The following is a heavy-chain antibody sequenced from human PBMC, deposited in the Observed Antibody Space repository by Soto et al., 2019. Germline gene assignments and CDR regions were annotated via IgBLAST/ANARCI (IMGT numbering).Heavy chain of an antibody. Sequence: SESLSLTCVVSGGSINSYHWSWIRQFPGKGLEWIAYTAYTGNTNYNPSLTSRVTISMDTXXNQLSLKLTSLPAADTAVYYFARDAHTRFTNFFDXWGQXXRLTVSS. CDR3: ARDAHTRFTNFFDX. CDR2: TAYTGNT. CDR1: GGSINSYH. V-gene: IGHV4-59*01. D-gene: IGHD7-27*01. J-gene: IGHJ5*02.